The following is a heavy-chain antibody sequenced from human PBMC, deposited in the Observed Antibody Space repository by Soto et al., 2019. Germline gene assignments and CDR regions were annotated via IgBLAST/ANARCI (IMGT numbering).Heavy chain of an antibody. CDR2: LSYDGNKK. V-gene: IGHV3-30*18. Sequence: QVQLEESGGGVVQPGRSLRLSCAASGFRFSSYAMYWVRQAPGKGLEWVAALSYDGNKKYYADSVKGRFTISRDNSKNXXFLQMSSLRPEDTAVYYCAKAGGDYPDEVVSPVGSWGQGTLVTVSS. D-gene: IGHD4-17*01. CDR3: AKAGGDYPDEVVSPVGS. J-gene: IGHJ5*02. CDR1: GFRFSSYA.